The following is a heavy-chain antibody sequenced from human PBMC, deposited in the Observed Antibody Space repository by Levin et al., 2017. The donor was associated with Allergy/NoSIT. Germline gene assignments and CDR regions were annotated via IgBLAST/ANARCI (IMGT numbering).Heavy chain of an antibody. CDR2: IYPADSDT. D-gene: IGHD5-12*01. CDR1: GYSFSNSW. Sequence: GGSLRLSCKGSGYSFSNSWIGWARQMSGKGLEWMGIIYPADSDTRYSPSFQGQVTISADKSITTAYLQWSSLKASDTAMYYCARVSYSGYEFGYWGQGTLVTVSS. V-gene: IGHV5-51*01. CDR3: ARVSYSGYEFGY. J-gene: IGHJ4*02.